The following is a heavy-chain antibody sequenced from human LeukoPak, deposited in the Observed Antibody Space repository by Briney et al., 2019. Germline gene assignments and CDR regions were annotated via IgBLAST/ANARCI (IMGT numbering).Heavy chain of an antibody. CDR2: INSDGSSI. CDR1: GFSFSSFG. J-gene: IGHJ4*02. D-gene: IGHD5-18*01. Sequence: QTGGSLRLSCAASGFSFSSFGMHWVRQAPGKGLVWVSRINSDGSSISYADSVKGRFTISRDNAKNTVYLQMNSLRVEDTAVYYCARGYDYWGRGTLVTVSS. V-gene: IGHV3-74*01. CDR3: ARGYDY.